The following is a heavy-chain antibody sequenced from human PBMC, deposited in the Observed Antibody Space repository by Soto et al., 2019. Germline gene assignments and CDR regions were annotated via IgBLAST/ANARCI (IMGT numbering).Heavy chain of an antibody. Sequence: GGSLRLSCAASGFTFSSYAMHWVRQAPGKGLGWVAVISYDGSNKYYADSVKGRFTISRDNSKNTLYLQMNSLRAEDTAVYYCARESTGLFWGQGTLVTVSS. J-gene: IGHJ4*02. CDR1: GFTFSSYA. V-gene: IGHV3-30-3*01. CDR2: ISYDGSNK. CDR3: ARESTGLF. D-gene: IGHD4-4*01.